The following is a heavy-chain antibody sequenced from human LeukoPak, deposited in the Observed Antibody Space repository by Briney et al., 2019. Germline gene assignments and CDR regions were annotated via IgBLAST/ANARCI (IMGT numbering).Heavy chain of an antibody. J-gene: IGHJ4*02. CDR3: AKDRYSYGWDYYFDY. D-gene: IGHD5-18*01. Sequence: GGSLRLSCAASGFTFSNYAMSWVRQAPGKGLEWVSAVSGRDDSTYYADSVKGRFTISRDTSKNTLYLQMNSLRAEDTAVYYCAKDRYSYGWDYYFDYWGQGTLVTVSS. CDR2: VSGRDDST. V-gene: IGHV3-23*01. CDR1: GFTFSNYA.